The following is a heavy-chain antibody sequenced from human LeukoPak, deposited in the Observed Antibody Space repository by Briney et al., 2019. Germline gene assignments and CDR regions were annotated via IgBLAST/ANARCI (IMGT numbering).Heavy chain of an antibody. CDR2: INPNSGRT. CDR1: GYTFTGYY. V-gene: IGHV1-2*06. J-gene: IGHJ4*02. CDR3: ARDRSSGSYYGDFDY. Sequence: ASVKVSCQASGYTFTGYYMHWVRQAPGQGLEWMGRINPNSGRTNYAQKVQGRVTMTRDTSISTAYMELSRLRSDDTAVYYWARDRSSGSYYGDFDYWGQGTLVTVSS. D-gene: IGHD1-26*01.